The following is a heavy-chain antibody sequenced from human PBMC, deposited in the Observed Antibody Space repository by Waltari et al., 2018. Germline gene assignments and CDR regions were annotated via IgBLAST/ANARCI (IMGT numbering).Heavy chain of an antibody. CDR3: TRVDDLWSGYSFDY. CDR2: IRSKAYGGTT. J-gene: IGHJ4*02. CDR1: GFTFGDYA. V-gene: IGHV3-49*04. Sequence: EVQLVESGGGLVQPGRSLRLSCTASGFTFGDYAMSWVRQAPGKGLEWVGFIRSKAYGGTTEYAASVKGRFTISRDDSKSIAYLQMNSLKTEDTAVYYCTRVDDLWSGYSFDYWGQGTLVTVSS. D-gene: IGHD3-3*01.